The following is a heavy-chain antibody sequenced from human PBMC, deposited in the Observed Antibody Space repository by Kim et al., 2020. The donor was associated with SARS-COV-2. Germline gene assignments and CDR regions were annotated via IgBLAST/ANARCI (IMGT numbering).Heavy chain of an antibody. CDR1: GFTFSSRA. D-gene: IGHD6-19*01. CDR2: VNNGGNA. Sequence: GGSLRLSCAASGFTFSSRAMSWVRQAPGKGPEWVASVNNGGNAYYADSVKGRFTVSRDITRDTLYLQMNSLRAEDMALYFCAKDHPSSGWPAFDSWGQGT. J-gene: IGHJ4*02. V-gene: IGHV3-23*01. CDR3: AKDHPSSGWPAFDS.